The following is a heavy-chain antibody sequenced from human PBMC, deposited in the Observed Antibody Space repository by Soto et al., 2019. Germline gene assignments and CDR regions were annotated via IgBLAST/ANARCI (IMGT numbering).Heavy chain of an antibody. Sequence: QVQLVQSGDEVKKPGASVKVSCKASGYIFVNYGIAWVRQAPGQGLEWMGWISPYTGNTHSATKIQGRLTMTTDPSTNPANMDLGSLTSDATAVYYCVMVDNYVTPTPQDVWGKGTTVTVSS. CDR1: GYIFVNYG. J-gene: IGHJ6*04. CDR3: VMVDNYVTPTPQDV. V-gene: IGHV1-18*01. CDR2: ISPYTGNT. D-gene: IGHD3-16*01.